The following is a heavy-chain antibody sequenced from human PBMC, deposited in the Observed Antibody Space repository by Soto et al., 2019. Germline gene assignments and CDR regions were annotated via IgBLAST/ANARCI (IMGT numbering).Heavy chain of an antibody. CDR2: ISYDGSNK. CDR3: ARAFSSRLVPVGFDY. J-gene: IGHJ4*02. CDR1: GFTFSSYA. Sequence: GGSLRLSCAASGFTFSSYAMHWVRQAPGKGLEWVAVISYDGSNKYYADSVKGRFTISRDNSKNTLYLQMNSLRAEDTAVYYCARAFSSRLVPVGFDYWGQGTLVTVSS. D-gene: IGHD6-19*01. V-gene: IGHV3-30-3*01.